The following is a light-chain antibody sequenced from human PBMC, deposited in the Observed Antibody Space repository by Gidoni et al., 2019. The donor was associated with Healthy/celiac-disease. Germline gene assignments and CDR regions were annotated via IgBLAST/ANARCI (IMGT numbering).Light chain of an antibody. J-gene: IGKJ1*01. Sequence: EIVLTQSPATLSLSPGERATLSCRASQSVSSYLAWYQQKPGQAPRLLIYDASNRATVIPARFRCSGSGTGIALTISILEPEDFAFSDCQQRSNWPRWTVGHGTKVEIK. CDR2: DAS. CDR1: QSVSSY. V-gene: IGKV3-11*01. CDR3: QQRSNWPRWT.